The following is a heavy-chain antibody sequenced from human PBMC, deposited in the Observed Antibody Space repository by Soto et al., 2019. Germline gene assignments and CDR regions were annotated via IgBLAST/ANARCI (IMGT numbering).Heavy chain of an antibody. Sequence: GASVKVSCKASGYTFTGYYMHWVRQAPGQGLEWMGWINPNSGGTNYAQKFQGWVTMTRDTSISTAYMELSRLRSDDTAVYYCARVSIAAAGTGMDVWGQGTTVTVSS. CDR2: INPNSGGT. CDR3: ARVSIAAAGTGMDV. J-gene: IGHJ6*02. D-gene: IGHD6-13*01. V-gene: IGHV1-2*04. CDR1: GYTFTGYY.